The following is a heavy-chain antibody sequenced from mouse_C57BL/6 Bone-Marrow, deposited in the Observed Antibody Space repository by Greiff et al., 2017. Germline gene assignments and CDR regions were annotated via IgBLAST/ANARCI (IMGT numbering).Heavy chain of an antibody. J-gene: IGHJ1*03. CDR2: IYYSGHI. CDR3: ARCEWLWYFDV. Sequence: VQLQQSGPGLVKPSQTVFLTCTVTGISITTGNYRWSWIRQFPGNKLEWIGYIYYSGHITYNPSLTSRTTITRDTPKNQFVLEMNSLPASDTATYYCARCEWLWYFDVWGTGTTVTVSS. V-gene: IGHV3-5*01. CDR1: GISITTGNYR.